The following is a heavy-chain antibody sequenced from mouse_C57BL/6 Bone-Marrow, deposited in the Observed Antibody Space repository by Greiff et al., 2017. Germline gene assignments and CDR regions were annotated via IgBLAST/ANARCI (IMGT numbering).Heavy chain of an antibody. J-gene: IGHJ2*01. CDR1: GYTFTSYW. CDR2: LHPSDSDT. D-gene: IGHD1-1*01. CDR3: AMGYGSRRFDY. V-gene: IGHV1-74*01. Sequence: QVQLQQPGAELVKPGASVKVSCKASGYTFTSYWMHWVKQRPGQGLEWIGRLHPSDSDTNYNQKFKGKATLTVDKSSSTAYLQLSSLTSEDAAVYYGAMGYGSRRFDYWGQGTTLTVSS.